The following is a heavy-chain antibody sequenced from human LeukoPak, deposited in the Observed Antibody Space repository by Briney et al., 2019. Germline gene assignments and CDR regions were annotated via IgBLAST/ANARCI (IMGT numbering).Heavy chain of an antibody. CDR1: GGTFSSYA. CDR2: VITIFGTA. J-gene: IGHJ4*02. Sequence: ASVKVSCKASGGTFSSYAISWVRQAPGQGLEWMGRVITIFGTAKFAQKFQGRVTITTDESTSTAYMELSSLRSEDRAVYYCAGLGYCSGGSCYLPDYWGQGTLVTVSS. V-gene: IGHV1-69*05. CDR3: AGLGYCSGGSCYLPDY. D-gene: IGHD2-15*01.